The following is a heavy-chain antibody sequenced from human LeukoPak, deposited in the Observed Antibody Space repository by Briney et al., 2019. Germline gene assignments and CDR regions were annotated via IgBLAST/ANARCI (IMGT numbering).Heavy chain of an antibody. CDR3: ANRRSSGYHHDAFDI. CDR2: ISAGAGST. CDR1: GFTFSSFA. Sequence: GGSLRLSCAASGFTFSSFAMSWVRQAPGKGLEWVSAISAGAGSTYYADSVKGRFTISRDNSKNTLYLQMNSLRAEDTAVYYCANRRSSGYHHDAFDIWGQGTIVTVSS. J-gene: IGHJ3*02. V-gene: IGHV3-23*01. D-gene: IGHD3-22*01.